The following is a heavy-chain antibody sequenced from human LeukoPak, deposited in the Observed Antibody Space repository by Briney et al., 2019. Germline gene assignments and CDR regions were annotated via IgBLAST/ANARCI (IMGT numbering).Heavy chain of an antibody. CDR2: ISYDGSNK. CDR3: ARSSYYYDSSGYYLFDY. D-gene: IGHD3-22*01. CDR1: GFTFSSYG. J-gene: IGHJ4*02. V-gene: IGHV3-30*03. Sequence: PGRSLRLSCAASGFTFSSYGMHWVRQAPGKGLEWVAVISYDGSNKYYADSVKGRFTISRDNAKNSLYLQMNSLRAEDTAVYYCARSSYYYDSSGYYLFDYWGQGTLVTVSS.